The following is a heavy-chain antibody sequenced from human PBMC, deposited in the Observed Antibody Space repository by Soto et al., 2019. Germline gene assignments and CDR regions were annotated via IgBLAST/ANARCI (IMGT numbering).Heavy chain of an antibody. CDR1: GFTFSSYA. J-gene: IGHJ4*02. CDR2: IRSKANSYAT. Sequence: GGSLRLSCAASGFTFSSYAMHWVRQASGKGLEWVGRIRSKANSYATAYAASVKGRFTISRDDSKNTAYLQMNSLKTEDTAVYYCTSRTGSSGWKPTTNFDYWGQGTLVTVSS. D-gene: IGHD6-19*01. V-gene: IGHV3-73*01. CDR3: TSRTGSSGWKPTTNFDY.